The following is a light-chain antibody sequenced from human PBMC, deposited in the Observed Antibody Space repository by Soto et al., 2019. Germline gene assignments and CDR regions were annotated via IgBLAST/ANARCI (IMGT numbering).Light chain of an antibody. CDR3: QQYNSYSWT. CDR1: QTITRW. J-gene: IGKJ1*01. Sequence: DVQLSQSPTPLSASVGDRVTITCRASQTITRWMAWYQQKPGKAPKLLIYDASTLESGVPSRFSGSRSGTEFTLTISSLEPDDFAAYYCQQYNSYSWTSGQGTKVDIK. CDR2: DAS. V-gene: IGKV1-5*01.